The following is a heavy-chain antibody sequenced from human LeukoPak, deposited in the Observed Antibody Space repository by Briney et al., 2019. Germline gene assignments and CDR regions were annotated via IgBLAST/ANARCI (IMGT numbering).Heavy chain of an antibody. V-gene: IGHV3-7*01. Sequence: GGSLRLSCAAAGFTYNNFWRTWVRQAPGKGLEWVANINQDGSEKFLLDSVKGRFTISRDTAEHSISLQMNSLREDDTAVYYCAGGDVTFYFDFWGQGTLVTVSS. J-gene: IGHJ4*02. CDR1: GFTYNNFW. CDR2: INQDGSEK. D-gene: IGHD2-21*02. CDR3: AGGDVTFYFDF.